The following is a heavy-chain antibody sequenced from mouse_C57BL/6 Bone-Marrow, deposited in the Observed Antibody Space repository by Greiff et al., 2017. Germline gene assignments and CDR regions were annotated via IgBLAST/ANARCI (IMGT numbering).Heavy chain of an antibody. CDR1: GFNFKNSC. CDR3: ARLGYWDVGG. CDR2: IDPANGNT. J-gene: IGHJ1*03. V-gene: IGHV14-3*01. Sequence: EVQLQQSVAELARPGASVKLSCTASGFNFKNSCMHWVKQRPEQGLEWIGGIDPANGNTNYDPKFQGKATITADTSSNTAYLQLSSLTSEDTAIYYCARLGYWDVGGWGTGTTVTVAS.